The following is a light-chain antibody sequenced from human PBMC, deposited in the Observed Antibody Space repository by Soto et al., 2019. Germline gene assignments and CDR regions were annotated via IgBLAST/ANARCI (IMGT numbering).Light chain of an antibody. CDR1: RSVLYSSNNKNY. J-gene: IGKJ4*01. V-gene: IGKV4-1*01. Sequence: DIVMTQSPDSLAVSLGERATINCQSSRSVLYSSNNKNYLAWYQHKPGQPPKLLIYWAFTRESGVPERFSGSGSATDFTLTISSLQAEDVAVYYCQQYYSSPLTFGGGTKVEIK. CDR3: QQYYSSPLT. CDR2: WAF.